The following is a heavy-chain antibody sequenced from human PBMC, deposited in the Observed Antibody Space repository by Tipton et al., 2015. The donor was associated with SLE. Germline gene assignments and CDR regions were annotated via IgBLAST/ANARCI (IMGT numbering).Heavy chain of an antibody. Sequence: TLSLTCTVSDYSISSGYYWGWIRQPPGKGLEWIGSIFHSGSTFYNPSLKSRVSISMDESKNQFSLSVRSMTAADTAVYYCASGPLRYGDAFDIWGPGTLVTVSS. V-gene: IGHV4-38-2*02. CDR2: IFHSGST. CDR3: ASGPLRYGDAFDI. J-gene: IGHJ3*02. D-gene: IGHD3/OR15-3a*01. CDR1: DYSISSGYY.